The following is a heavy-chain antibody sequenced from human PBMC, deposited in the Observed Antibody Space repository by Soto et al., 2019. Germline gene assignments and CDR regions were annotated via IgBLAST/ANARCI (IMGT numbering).Heavy chain of an antibody. CDR3: ARRLIPVAGKDYGMDV. V-gene: IGHV5-10-1*01. D-gene: IGHD6-19*01. CDR2: IDPSDSYT. J-gene: IGHJ6*02. Sequence: GESLKISCKGSGYSFTSYWISWVRQMPGKGLEWMGRIDPSDSYTNYSPSFQGHVTISADKSISTAYLQWSSLKASDTAMYYCARRLIPVAGKDYGMDVWGQGTTVTVSS. CDR1: GYSFTSYW.